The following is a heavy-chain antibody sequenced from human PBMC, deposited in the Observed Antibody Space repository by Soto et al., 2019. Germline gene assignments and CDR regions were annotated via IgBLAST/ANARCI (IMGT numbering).Heavy chain of an antibody. CDR3: ARANVGHPGGGSWLRRFDF. V-gene: IGHV4-4*07. CDR2: IYPGGST. CDR1: GATISIYY. J-gene: IGHJ4*02. D-gene: IGHD2-15*01. Sequence: SETLTLTYTVSGATISIYYWSWIRQSAGQGLEWIGRIYPGGSTNYNPSLKSRVTMSADTSKNKLSLRLPSVTAADTAVYYCARANVGHPGGGSWLRRFDFWGQGTTVPVSS.